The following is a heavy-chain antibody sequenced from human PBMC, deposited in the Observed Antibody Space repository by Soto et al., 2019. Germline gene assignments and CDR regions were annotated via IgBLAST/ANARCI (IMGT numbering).Heavy chain of an antibody. CDR3: AVGSPASGEDAFEI. Sequence: QGQLVQSGAEVNKPGASVKVSCKASGYPFTNHGISWVRQAPGQRLEWMGWISTYNRNLKYSERFHGRLTLTTDTSTSTAYMEMRSLRSDDTAVYYCAVGSPASGEDAFEIWGQGTMVTVSS. CDR2: ISTYNRNL. CDR1: GYPFTNHG. D-gene: IGHD1-26*01. V-gene: IGHV1-18*04. J-gene: IGHJ3*02.